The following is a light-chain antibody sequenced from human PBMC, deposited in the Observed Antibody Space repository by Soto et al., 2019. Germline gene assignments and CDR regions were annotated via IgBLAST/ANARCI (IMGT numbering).Light chain of an antibody. V-gene: IGKV1-5*01. CDR1: QSVSTW. CDR2: EGS. J-gene: IGKJ1*01. CDR3: QQYESYSWT. Sequence: DIQMTQSPSTLSVSVVERVTITCRASQSVSTWLAWYQQKPGKAPKLLIYEGSTLQSGVPSRFSGSGSETEFTLTLSRLHPDDPAPYSCQQYESYSWTFGQGTTVDIK.